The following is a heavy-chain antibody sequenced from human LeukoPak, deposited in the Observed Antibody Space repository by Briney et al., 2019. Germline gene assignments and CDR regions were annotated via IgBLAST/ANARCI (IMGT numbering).Heavy chain of an antibody. V-gene: IGHV4-34*01. Sequence: PSETLSLTCAVYGGSFSGYYWSWIRQPPGKGLEWIGEINHSGSTNYNPSLKSRVTISVDTSTNQFSLKLSSVTAADTAVFYCARSAVGTADFDYWGQGTLVTVSS. D-gene: IGHD6-13*01. CDR1: GGSFSGYY. J-gene: IGHJ4*02. CDR2: INHSGST. CDR3: ARSAVGTADFDY.